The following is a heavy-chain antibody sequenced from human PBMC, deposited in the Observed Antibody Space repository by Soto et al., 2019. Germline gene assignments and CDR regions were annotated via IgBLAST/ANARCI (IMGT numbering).Heavy chain of an antibody. CDR3: AKWGEVSHNPGGNYYYGMDV. Sequence: GSLRLSCATSGFTFGNYGMHWVLQPPCKGLEWMSSILYDGSDKYYADSVKGRFTISRDGSKNTLYLQMDSLRPEDTAVYYCAKWGEVSHNPGGNYYYGMDVWGQGTTVTVSS. J-gene: IGHJ6*02. CDR2: ILYDGSDK. CDR1: GFTFGNYG. D-gene: IGHD3-16*01. V-gene: IGHV3-30*18.